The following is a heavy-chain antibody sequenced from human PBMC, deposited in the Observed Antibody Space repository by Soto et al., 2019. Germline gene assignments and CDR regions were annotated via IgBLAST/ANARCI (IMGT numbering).Heavy chain of an antibody. D-gene: IGHD6-13*01. CDR3: ARSDAAAGLPGDY. CDR1: GFTFSSYA. Sequence: ESGGGVVQPGRSLRLSCAASGFTFSSYAMHWVRQAPGKGLEWVAVISYDGSNKYYADSVKGRFTISRDNSKNTLYLQMNSLRAEDTAVYYCARSDAAAGLPGDYWGQGTLVTVSS. V-gene: IGHV3-30-3*01. CDR2: ISYDGSNK. J-gene: IGHJ4*02.